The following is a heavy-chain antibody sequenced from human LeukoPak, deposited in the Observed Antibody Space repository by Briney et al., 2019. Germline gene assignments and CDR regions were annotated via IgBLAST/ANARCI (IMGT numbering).Heavy chain of an antibody. V-gene: IGHV4-30-4*08. CDR2: IYYSGST. CDR1: GGSISSSTYY. D-gene: IGHD6-25*01. J-gene: IGHJ5*02. Sequence: SETLSLTCTVSGGSISSSTYYWGWIRQTPGKGLEWIGYIYYSGSTYYNPSLKSRVTISVDTSKNQFSLKLSSVTAADTAVYYCARGPPRNWIDPWGQGTLVTVSS. CDR3: ARGPPRNWIDP.